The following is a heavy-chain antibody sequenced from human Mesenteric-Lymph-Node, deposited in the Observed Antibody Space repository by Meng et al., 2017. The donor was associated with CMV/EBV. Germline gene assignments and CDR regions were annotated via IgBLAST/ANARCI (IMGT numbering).Heavy chain of an antibody. J-gene: IGHJ6*02. Sequence: GESLKISCAASGFTFSSYAMSWVRQAPGKGLEWVSAISGSGGSTYYADSVKGRFTISRDNSKNTLYLQMNSLRAEDTAVYYCARDQNWYLGYYGMDVWGQGTTVTVSS. CDR2: ISGSGGST. V-gene: IGHV3-23*01. CDR1: GFTFSSYA. D-gene: IGHD4-23*01. CDR3: ARDQNWYLGYYGMDV.